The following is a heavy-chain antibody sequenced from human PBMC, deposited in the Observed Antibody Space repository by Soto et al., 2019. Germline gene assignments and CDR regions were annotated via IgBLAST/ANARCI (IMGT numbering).Heavy chain of an antibody. CDR3: ARAPVVVVAATRHNWFDP. D-gene: IGHD2-15*01. V-gene: IGHV4-31*03. CDR1: GGSISSGGYY. Sequence: SETLSLTCTVSGGSISSGGYYWSWIRQHPGKGLEWIGYTYYSGSTYYNPSLKSRVTISVDTSKNQFSLKLSSVTAADTAVYYCARAPVVVVAATRHNWFDPWGQGTLVTVSS. CDR2: TYYSGST. J-gene: IGHJ5*02.